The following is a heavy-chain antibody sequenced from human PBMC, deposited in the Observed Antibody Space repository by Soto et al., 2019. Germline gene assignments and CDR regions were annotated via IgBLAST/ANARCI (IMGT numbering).Heavy chain of an antibody. Sequence: GGSLRLSCAASGFTFSSYSMNWVRQAPGKGLEWVSSISSSSSYIYYADSVKGRFTISRDNAKNSLYLQMNSLRAEDTAVYYCARGYGEDYNWFDPWGQGTLVTVSS. CDR1: GFTFSSYS. CDR2: ISSSSSYI. D-gene: IGHD4-17*01. J-gene: IGHJ5*02. CDR3: ARGYGEDYNWFDP. V-gene: IGHV3-21*01.